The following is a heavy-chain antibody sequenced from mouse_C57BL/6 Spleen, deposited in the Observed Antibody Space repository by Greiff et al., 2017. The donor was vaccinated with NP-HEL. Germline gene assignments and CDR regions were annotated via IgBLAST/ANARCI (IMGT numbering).Heavy chain of an antibody. CDR3: ARDEWGIYAMDY. CDR1: GYSITSGYD. V-gene: IGHV3-1*01. Sequence: EVQVVESGPGMVKPSQSLSLTCTVTGYSITSGYDWHWIRHFPGNKLEWMGYISYSGSTNYNPSLKSRISITHDTSKNHFFLKLNSVTTEDTATYYCARDEWGIYAMDYWGQGTSVTVSS. J-gene: IGHJ4*01. D-gene: IGHD1-3*01. CDR2: ISYSGST.